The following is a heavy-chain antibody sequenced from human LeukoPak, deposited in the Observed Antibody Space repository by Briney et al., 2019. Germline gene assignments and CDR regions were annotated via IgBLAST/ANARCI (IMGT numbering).Heavy chain of an antibody. V-gene: IGHV4-61*02. D-gene: IGHD1-26*01. CDR1: GGSISSRSYY. CDR2: FYTSGST. CDR3: ARDEWELSFDY. Sequence: SQTLSLTCTVSGGSISSRSYYWSWIRQPAGKGLEWIGRFYTSGSTNYNPSLKSRVNISVDTSKNQFSLRLSSVTAADTAVYYCARDEWELSFDYWGQGALVTVSS. J-gene: IGHJ4*02.